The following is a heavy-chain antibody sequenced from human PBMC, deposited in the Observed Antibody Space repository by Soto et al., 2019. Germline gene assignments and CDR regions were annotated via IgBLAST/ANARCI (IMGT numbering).Heavy chain of an antibody. CDR3: AIETGSIFGVVIKVHWFDP. J-gene: IGHJ5*02. CDR1: GGTFSSYT. D-gene: IGHD3-3*02. Sequence: ASVKVSCKASGGTFSSYTISWVRQAPGQGLEWMGRIIPILGIAKYAQKLQGRDKITADKSMSTAYMEMSSLRSEDTAVYYCAIETGSIFGVVIKVHWFDPWGQGTLVTVSS. V-gene: IGHV1-69*04. CDR2: IIPILGIA.